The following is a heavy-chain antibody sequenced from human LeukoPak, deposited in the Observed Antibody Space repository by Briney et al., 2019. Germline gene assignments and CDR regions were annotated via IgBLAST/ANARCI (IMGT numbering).Heavy chain of an antibody. CDR1: GGSISSSSYY. Sequence: KPSETLSLTCTVSGGSISSSSYYWGWIRQPPGKGLEWIGSIYYSGSTYYNPTLKSRVTISVDTSENQFSLKLSSVTAADTAVYYCARDTLYSGSYAPGRAFDIWGQGTVVTVSS. V-gene: IGHV4-39*07. J-gene: IGHJ3*02. CDR2: IYYSGST. D-gene: IGHD1-26*01. CDR3: ARDTLYSGSYAPGRAFDI.